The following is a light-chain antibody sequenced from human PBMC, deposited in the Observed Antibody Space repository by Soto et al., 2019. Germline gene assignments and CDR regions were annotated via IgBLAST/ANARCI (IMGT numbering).Light chain of an antibody. CDR2: AAS. J-gene: IGKJ1*01. CDR1: QGISTA. Sequence: IQMTQSPSSLSASVGDRVTITCRASQGISTALAWYQQRPGKVPKLLMYAASTLQSGVPSRFSGSGPGTDFTLTISSLQPEDVATYYCQKYDSAPTFGHGTK. V-gene: IGKV1-27*01. CDR3: QKYDSAPT.